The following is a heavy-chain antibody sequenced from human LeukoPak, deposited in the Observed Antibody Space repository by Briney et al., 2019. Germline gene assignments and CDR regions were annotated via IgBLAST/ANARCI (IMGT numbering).Heavy chain of an antibody. CDR3: ARGYSKVPAY. J-gene: IGHJ4*02. CDR2: IYTSGST. D-gene: IGHD4-11*01. V-gene: IGHV4-4*07. Sequence: SETLSLICSVSGGSINSYYWNWIRQPAGKGLEWIGRIYTSGSTNYNPSLKSRVTMSVDTSKNQFSLKLSSVTAADTAVYYCARGYSKVPAYWGQGTLVTVSS. CDR1: GGSINSYY.